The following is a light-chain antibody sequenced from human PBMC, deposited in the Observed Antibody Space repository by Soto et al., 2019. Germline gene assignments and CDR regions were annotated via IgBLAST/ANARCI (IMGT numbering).Light chain of an antibody. Sequence: EIMLTHSPGTLSLTTGERATLSCRASQSITNNYLAWYQQKPGRAHRLLIYGASSRATGIPDRFSGSGSGTDFTLTISRLEPEDFAMYYCQQYGYLVTFGGGSKVDIK. CDR2: GAS. CDR3: QQYGYLVT. J-gene: IGKJ4*01. V-gene: IGKV3-20*01. CDR1: QSITNNY.